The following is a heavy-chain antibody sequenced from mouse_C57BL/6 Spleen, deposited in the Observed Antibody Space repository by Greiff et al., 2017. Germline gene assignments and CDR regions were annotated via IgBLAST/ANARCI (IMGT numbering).Heavy chain of an antibody. Sequence: QVQLQQPGAELVKPGASVKLSCKASGYTFTSYWMHWVKQRPGQGLEWIGMIHPNSGSTNYNEKFKSKATLTVDKSSSTAYMQLSSLTSEDTAVYDWAREVVSIYYGSPFDYEGHCTTLTVSS. D-gene: IGHD1-1*01. CDR1: GYTFTSYW. CDR3: AREVVSIYYGSPFDY. V-gene: IGHV1-64*01. J-gene: IGHJ2*01. CDR2: IHPNSGST.